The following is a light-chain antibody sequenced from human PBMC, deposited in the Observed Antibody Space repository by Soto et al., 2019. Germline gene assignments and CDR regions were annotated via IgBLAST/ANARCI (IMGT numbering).Light chain of an antibody. Sequence: IVLTQSPGTLSFSAWQRSTLSSRSSQSVSSSYLAWYQQKPGQAPRLLIYGASSRATGIPDRFSGSGSGTDFTLTISRLEPEDFAVYYCQQYGSSPPITFGQGTRLEIK. V-gene: IGKV3-20*01. J-gene: IGKJ5*01. CDR3: QQYGSSPPIT. CDR1: QSVSSSY. CDR2: GAS.